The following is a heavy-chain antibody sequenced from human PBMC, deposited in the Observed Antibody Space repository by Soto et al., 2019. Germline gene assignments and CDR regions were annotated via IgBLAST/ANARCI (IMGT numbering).Heavy chain of an antibody. CDR3: ARAPYSNAWYRFDL. CDR2: IKHDGSVQ. D-gene: IGHD4-4*01. J-gene: IGHJ4*02. Sequence: GGSLRLSCEASGVTFSGYWMSWVRQAPGKGLEWVADIKHDGSVQYYVDSVKGRFTISRDNAKKLLYLQMNGLRAEDTALYYCARAPYSNAWYRFDLWGQGTLVTVSS. CDR1: GVTFSGYW. V-gene: IGHV3-7*03.